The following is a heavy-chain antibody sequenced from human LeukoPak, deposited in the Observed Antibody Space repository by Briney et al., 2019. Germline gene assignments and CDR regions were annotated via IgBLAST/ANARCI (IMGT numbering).Heavy chain of an antibody. CDR2: IKSNPDGGTA. Sequence: GGSLRLSCAASGFTFTYAWMTWVRQAPGKGLEGVGRIKSNPDGGTADYAAPVKGRFTISRDDSRNTLYLQMNNLEIDDTPVYFCSTAVNGSYFDWGQGTLVIVSS. V-gene: IGHV3-15*01. D-gene: IGHD1-26*01. CDR1: GFTFTYAW. J-gene: IGHJ1*01. CDR3: STAVNGSYFD.